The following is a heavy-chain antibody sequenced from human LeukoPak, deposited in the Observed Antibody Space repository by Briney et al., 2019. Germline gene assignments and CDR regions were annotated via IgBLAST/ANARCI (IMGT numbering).Heavy chain of an antibody. D-gene: IGHD2-2*01. V-gene: IGHV3-7*01. CDR1: GFTFTNYW. J-gene: IGHJ6*03. CDR3: GRAGPVTKDHFMDV. Sequence: GGSLRLSCAVSGFTFTNYWMSWARQSPGKGLKWVANIYLDGSRAYYVDSVKSRFTISRDNAKNSLFLQMNSLSAEDTAVYYCGRAGPVTKDHFMDVWGKGTTVTVSS. CDR2: IYLDGSRA.